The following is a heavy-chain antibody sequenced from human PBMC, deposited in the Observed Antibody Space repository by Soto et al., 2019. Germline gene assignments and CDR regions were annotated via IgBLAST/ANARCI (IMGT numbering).Heavy chain of an antibody. CDR1: GFTVSSNY. CDR2: IYSGGST. Sequence: GGSLRLSCAASGFTVSSNYMSWVRQAPGKGLEWVSVIYSGGSTYYADSVKGRFTISRDNSKNTLYLQMNSLRAEDTAVYYCARVRGGGFRFLDYWGQGTLVTVSS. CDR3: ARVRGGGFRFLDY. V-gene: IGHV3-66*01. D-gene: IGHD2-21*01. J-gene: IGHJ4*02.